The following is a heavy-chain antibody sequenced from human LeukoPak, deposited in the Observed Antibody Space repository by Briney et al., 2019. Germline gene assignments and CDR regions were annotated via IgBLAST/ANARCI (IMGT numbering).Heavy chain of an antibody. Sequence: ASVKVSCKASGYTFTGYYMHWVRQATGQGLEWMGWMNPNSGNTGYAQKFQGRVTITRNTSISTAYMELSSLRSEDTAVYYCAVSSGREAFDIWGQGTMVTVSS. J-gene: IGHJ3*02. CDR2: MNPNSGNT. CDR1: GYTFTGYY. D-gene: IGHD3-10*02. V-gene: IGHV1-8*03. CDR3: AVSSGREAFDI.